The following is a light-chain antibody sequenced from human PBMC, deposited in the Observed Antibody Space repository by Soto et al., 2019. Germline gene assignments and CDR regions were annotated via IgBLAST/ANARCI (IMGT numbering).Light chain of an antibody. CDR2: KAS. CDR1: QTISSW. Sequence: IQMTKSPSALAGSVGDRVTITCRPSQTISSWLAWYQQKPGKAPKLLIYKASTLKSGVPSRFSGSGSGTEFTLTISSLQPDDFATYYCQHYNSYSEAFGQGSKV. CDR3: QHYNSYSEA. V-gene: IGKV1-5*03. J-gene: IGKJ1*01.